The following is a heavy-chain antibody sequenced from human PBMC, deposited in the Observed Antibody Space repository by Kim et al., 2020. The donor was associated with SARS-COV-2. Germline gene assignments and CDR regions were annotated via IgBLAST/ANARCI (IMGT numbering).Heavy chain of an antibody. V-gene: IGHV3-74*01. Sequence: GGSLRLSCTASGFSISDYSMRWVRQAPGKGLEWVARIKYDGSVTSYADSVKGRFTISRDSSKNTVFLQMNSLRAEDTAVYSCGRSDWFDPWGQGNMVIVSS. CDR2: IKYDGSVT. CDR3: GRSDWFDP. CDR1: GFSISDYS. J-gene: IGHJ5*02.